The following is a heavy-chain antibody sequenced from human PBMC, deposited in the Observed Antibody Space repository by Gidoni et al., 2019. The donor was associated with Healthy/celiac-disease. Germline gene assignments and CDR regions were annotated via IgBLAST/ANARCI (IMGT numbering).Heavy chain of an antibody. D-gene: IGHD1-26*01. CDR2: ISGNGGTT. CDR3: AKAVGPNRIHSIDY. CDR1: GFTFSTYA. V-gene: IGHV3-23*01. Sequence: EVQLLESGGGLVQPGGSLRLSCAASGFTFSTYAMGWVRQAPGKGLEWVSGISGNGGTTYYADSVKGRFTISRDNSKNALYLQMNSLRAEDTAVYYCAKAVGPNRIHSIDYWGQGTLVTVSS. J-gene: IGHJ4*02.